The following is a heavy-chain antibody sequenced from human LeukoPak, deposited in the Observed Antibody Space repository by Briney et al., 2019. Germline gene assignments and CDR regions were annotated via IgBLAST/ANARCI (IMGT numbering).Heavy chain of an antibody. CDR2: ISSSGNTI. Sequence: GGSLRLSCAASGFTFSSYNMNWVRQAPGKGLEWISFISSSGNTIYYADSVEGRFTISRDNAQKSLFLQMNNLRAEDTAVYYCVREAVGARRDFDFWGQGTLVTVSS. CDR3: VREAVGARRDFDF. V-gene: IGHV3-48*04. D-gene: IGHD1-26*01. J-gene: IGHJ4*02. CDR1: GFTFSSYN.